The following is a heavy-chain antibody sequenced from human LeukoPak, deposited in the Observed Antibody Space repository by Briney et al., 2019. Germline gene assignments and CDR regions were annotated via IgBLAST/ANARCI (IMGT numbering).Heavy chain of an antibody. Sequence: SETLSLTCTVSYGSISDISYYWGWIRQPPGKGLEWIGSIYYSGRTYYNSSLKSRVTISVDTSKNQFSLKVTSVTAADTAVYYCARQEIGLRSFDPWGQGTLVTVSS. CDR3: ARQEIGLRSFDP. CDR2: IYYSGRT. V-gene: IGHV4-39*01. CDR1: YGSISDISYY. D-gene: IGHD3/OR15-3a*01. J-gene: IGHJ5*02.